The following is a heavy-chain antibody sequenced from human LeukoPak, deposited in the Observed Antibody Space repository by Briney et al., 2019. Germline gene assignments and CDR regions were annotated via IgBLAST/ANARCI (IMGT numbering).Heavy chain of an antibody. CDR3: AREDRYSSGWYYFDY. J-gene: IGHJ4*02. D-gene: IGHD6-19*01. Sequence: GGSLRLSCVASGFTFSTYGMSWVRQAPGKGLEWVSAISGSGGSTYYADSVKGRFTISRDNSKNTLYLQMNSLRAEDTAVYYCAREDRYSSGWYYFDYWGQGTLVTVSS. CDR1: GFTFSTYG. CDR2: ISGSGGST. V-gene: IGHV3-23*01.